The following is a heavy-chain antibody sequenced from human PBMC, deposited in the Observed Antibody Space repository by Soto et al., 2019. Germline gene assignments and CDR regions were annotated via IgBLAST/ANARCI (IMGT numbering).Heavy chain of an antibody. D-gene: IGHD3-22*01. Sequence: EVQLLESGGGLVQPGGSLRLSCAASGFTFSSYTLSWVRQAPGKGLEWVSSISTSGDTTYYADSVKGQFTISRDNSKNTLFLKMNSLRAEETAVYYCRGVYDSSGVYFHHWGQGTMVTVSS. J-gene: IGHJ1*01. CDR2: ISTSGDTT. CDR3: RGVYDSSGVYFHH. V-gene: IGHV3-23*01. CDR1: GFTFSSYT.